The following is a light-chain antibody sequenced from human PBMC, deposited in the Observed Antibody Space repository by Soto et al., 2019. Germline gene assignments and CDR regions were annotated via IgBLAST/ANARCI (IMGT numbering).Light chain of an antibody. CDR3: QQYNSHWT. V-gene: IGKV1-5*03. Sequence: DIQMTQSPSTLSASVGDRVTITCRDSQSISSWLYWYQQKPGKPPKLLIYKASSLESGVPSRFSGSGSGTEFTLTISSLQHEDFATYYCQQYNSHWTCGQGTNVQIK. CDR2: KAS. CDR1: QSISSW. J-gene: IGKJ1*01.